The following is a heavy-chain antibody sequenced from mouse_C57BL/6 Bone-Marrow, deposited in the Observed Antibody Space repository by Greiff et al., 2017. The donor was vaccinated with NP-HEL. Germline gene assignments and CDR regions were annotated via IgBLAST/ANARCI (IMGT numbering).Heavy chain of an antibody. V-gene: IGHV5-9-1*02. CDR1: GFTFSSYA. CDR3: TIMCEGLRGFAY. CDR2: ISSGGDYI. Sequence: EVHLVESGEGLVKPGGSLKLSCAASGFTFSSYAMSWVRQTPEKRLEWVAYISSGGDYIYYADTVKGRFTISRDNARNTLYLQMSSLKSEDTAMYYCTIMCEGLRGFAYWGQGTRVTVSA. J-gene: IGHJ3*01. D-gene: IGHD1-1*01.